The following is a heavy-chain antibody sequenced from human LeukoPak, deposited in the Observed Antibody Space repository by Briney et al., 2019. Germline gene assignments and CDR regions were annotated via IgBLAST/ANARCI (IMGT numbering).Heavy chain of an antibody. D-gene: IGHD2-21*01. J-gene: IGHJ5*02. V-gene: IGHV4-61*01. Sequence: PSETLSLTCTVSGGSVSSGSYYWSWIRQPPGTGLEWIGYIYYSGSTNYNPSLKSRVTISVDTSKNQFSLKLSSVTAADTAVYYCAREAIIPFPNWFDPWGQGTLVTVSS. CDR3: AREAIIPFPNWFDP. CDR2: IYYSGST. CDR1: GGSVSSGSYY.